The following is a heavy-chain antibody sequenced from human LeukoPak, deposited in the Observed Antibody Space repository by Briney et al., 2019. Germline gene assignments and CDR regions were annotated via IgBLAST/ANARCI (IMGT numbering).Heavy chain of an antibody. Sequence: PSETMSLTCAVYGGSFSGYYWSWLRQPPGKGLEWIGEINHSGSTNYNPSLKSRVTISVDTSKSQFSLKLSSVTAADTAVYYCARATYYDYVWGSYRSDAFDIWGQGTMVTVSS. CDR2: INHSGST. V-gene: IGHV4-34*01. CDR1: GGSFSGYY. J-gene: IGHJ3*02. D-gene: IGHD3-16*02. CDR3: ARATYYDYVWGSYRSDAFDI.